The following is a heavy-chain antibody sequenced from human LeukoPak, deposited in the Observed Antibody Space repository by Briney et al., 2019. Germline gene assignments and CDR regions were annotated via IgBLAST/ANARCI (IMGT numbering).Heavy chain of an antibody. Sequence: GGSLRLSCAASGFTVSSNYMNWVRQAPGQGLEWVSIIYSGGTTYYADSVKGRFTISRDNSKNTLYLQMNSLRAEDTAVYYCAKEGRAFDIWGQGTMVTVSS. CDR3: AKEGRAFDI. J-gene: IGHJ3*02. CDR1: GFTVSSNY. CDR2: IYSGGTT. V-gene: IGHV3-53*01.